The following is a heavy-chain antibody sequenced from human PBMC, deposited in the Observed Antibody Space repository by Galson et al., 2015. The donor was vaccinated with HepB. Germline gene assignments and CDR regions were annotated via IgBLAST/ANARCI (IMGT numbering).Heavy chain of an antibody. CDR2: MWCDGSTK. CDR3: ARDGSFGGEFDY. D-gene: IGHD3-16*01. CDR1: GFTFSKYG. J-gene: IGHJ4*02. V-gene: IGHV3-33*01. Sequence: SLRLSCAASGFTFSKYGMHWVRQAPGKGLEWVAVMWCDGSTKYYADSVKGRFTISRDNSKNTLYLQMNSLRVEDTAVYFCARDGSFGGEFDYWGEGTLVTVSS.